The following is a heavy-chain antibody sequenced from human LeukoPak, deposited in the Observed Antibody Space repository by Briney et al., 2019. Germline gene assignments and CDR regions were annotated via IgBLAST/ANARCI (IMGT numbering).Heavy chain of an antibody. D-gene: IGHD5-12*01. CDR3: ATSQWLRQLGAFDI. CDR1: GYTLTELS. Sequence: ASVKVSCKVSGYTLTELSMHWVRQAPGKGLEWMGGFDPEDGETIYAQKFQGRVTMTEDTSTDTAYMELSSLRSEDTAVYYCATSQWLRQLGAFDIWGQGTMVTVSS. V-gene: IGHV1-24*01. CDR2: FDPEDGET. J-gene: IGHJ3*02.